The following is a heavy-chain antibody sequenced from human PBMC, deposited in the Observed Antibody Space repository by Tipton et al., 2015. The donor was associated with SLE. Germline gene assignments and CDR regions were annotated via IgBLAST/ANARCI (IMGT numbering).Heavy chain of an antibody. CDR3: AKELSSTSRGSFDD. J-gene: IGHJ4*02. V-gene: IGHV3-23*01. CDR2: IVGGGTRT. Sequence: GSLRLSCAASGFTFSSYAMNWVRQAPGKGLEWASGIVGGGTRTFYSDSVKGRFIVSRDNFKNTLHLQMTSLRTEDTAVYYCAKELSSTSRGSFDDWGQGTLVSVSS. CDR1: GFTFSSYA. D-gene: IGHD1-26*01.